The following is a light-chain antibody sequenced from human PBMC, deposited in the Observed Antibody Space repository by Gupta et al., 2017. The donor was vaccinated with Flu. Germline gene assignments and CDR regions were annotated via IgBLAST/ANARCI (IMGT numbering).Light chain of an antibody. CDR3: QQYYSTPLT. Sequence: DIVMTQSPDSLAVSLGERATINCKSSQSVLYSFNNKNYLPWYQQKPGQPPKLLIYWASTRESGVPDRFSGSGSGTDFTLTISSLQAEDVAVYYCQQYYSTPLTFGQGTKVEIK. CDR2: WAS. CDR1: QSVLYSFNNKNY. V-gene: IGKV4-1*01. J-gene: IGKJ1*01.